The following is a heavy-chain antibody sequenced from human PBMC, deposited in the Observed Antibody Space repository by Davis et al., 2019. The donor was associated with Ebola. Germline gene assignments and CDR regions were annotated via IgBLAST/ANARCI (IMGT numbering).Heavy chain of an antibody. CDR3: AKDKKYDFWSGYPHDAFDI. V-gene: IGHV3-23*01. J-gene: IGHJ3*02. CDR2: ISGSGGST. Sequence: GESLKISCPASGFTFSSYAMSWVRQAPGKGLEWVSAISGSGGSTYYADSVKGRFTISRDNSKNTLYLQMNSLRAEDTAIYYCAKDKKYDFWSGYPHDAFDIWGQGTMVTVSS. CDR1: GFTFSSYA. D-gene: IGHD3-3*01.